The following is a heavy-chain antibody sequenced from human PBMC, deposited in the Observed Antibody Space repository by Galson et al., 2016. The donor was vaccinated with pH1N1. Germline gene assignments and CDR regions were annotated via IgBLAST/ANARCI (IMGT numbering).Heavy chain of an antibody. J-gene: IGHJ2*01. CDR2: MNPNNGNA. V-gene: IGHV1-8*01. CDR1: GYTLTSYD. Sequence: SVKVSCKASGYTLTSYDINWVRQATGQGLEWMGWMNPNNGNADYAPKFQGRVPLTRNASINTAYMELSRLKSEDTAVYYCARGPVYWYFVLWGRGTPVIVSS. CDR3: ARGPVYWYFVL.